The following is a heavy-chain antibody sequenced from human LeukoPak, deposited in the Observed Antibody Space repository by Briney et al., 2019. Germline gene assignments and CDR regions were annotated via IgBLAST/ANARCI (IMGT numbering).Heavy chain of an antibody. V-gene: IGHV3-66*01. J-gene: IGHJ4*02. D-gene: IGHD3-22*01. Sequence: GGSLRLSCAASGFTVSSNHMSWVRQAPGKGLEWVSVIYSGGSTYYADSVKGRFTISRDNSKNTLYLQMNSLRAEDTAVYYCAKGGYFHTSGDYFDYWGQGTLVTVSS. CDR3: AKGGYFHTSGDYFDY. CDR1: GFTVSSNH. CDR2: IYSGGST.